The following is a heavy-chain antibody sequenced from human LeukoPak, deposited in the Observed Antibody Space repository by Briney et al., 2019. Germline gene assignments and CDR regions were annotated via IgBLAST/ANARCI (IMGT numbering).Heavy chain of an antibody. D-gene: IGHD5-18*01. J-gene: IGHJ6*03. V-gene: IGHV1-2*02. Sequence: ASVKVSCKASGYTFTGYYMHWVRQAPGQGLEWMGWINPNSGGTNYAQEFQGRVTMTRDTSISTAYMELSRLRSDDTAVYYCARDRHTARIYYYYYYYMDVWGKGTTVTVSS. CDR2: INPNSGGT. CDR3: ARDRHTARIYYYYYYYMDV. CDR1: GYTFTGYY.